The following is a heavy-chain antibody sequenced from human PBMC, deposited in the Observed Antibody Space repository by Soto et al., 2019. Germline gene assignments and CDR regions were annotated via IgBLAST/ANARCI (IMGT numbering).Heavy chain of an antibody. CDR3: ARENDSSVYRSFDY. CDR1: GFTFSSYA. D-gene: IGHD3-22*01. J-gene: IGHJ4*02. CDR2: ISYDGSNK. Sequence: GGSLRLSCAASGFTFSSYAMHWVRQAPGKGLEWVAVISYDGSNKYYADSVKGRITISRDSSKNTLYLQMNSLRAEDTAVYYSARENDSSVYRSFDYGGQETLVTVSS. V-gene: IGHV3-30-3*01.